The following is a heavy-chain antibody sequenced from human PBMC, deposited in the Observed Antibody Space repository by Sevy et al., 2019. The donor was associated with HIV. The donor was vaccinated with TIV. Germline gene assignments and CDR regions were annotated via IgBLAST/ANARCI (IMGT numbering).Heavy chain of an antibody. CDR1: DGSISSHY. CDR2: IYYSGST. D-gene: IGHD1-1*01. CDR3: ARLLRYNPCFDY. Sequence: SETLSLTCTVSDGSISSHYWSWIRQPPGMGLQWIGYIYYSGSTNYNPSLKSRVTMSLDRSKNQFSLKLSSVTAADTAVYYCARLLRYNPCFDYWGQGALVTVSS. J-gene: IGHJ4*02. V-gene: IGHV4-59*11.